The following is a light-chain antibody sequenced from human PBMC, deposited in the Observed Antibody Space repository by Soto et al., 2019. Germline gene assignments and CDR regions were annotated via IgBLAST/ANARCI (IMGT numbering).Light chain of an antibody. CDR1: SSEVGGYIY. CDR2: DVT. Sequence: QSVLTQPRSVSGSPGQSVTISCTGNSSEVGGYIYVSWYQQHPGKAPKLMVYDVTKRPSGVPARFSGSKSGNTASLTISGLQADDEADYYCSSYAGSYILGVFGTGTKVTVL. CDR3: SSYAGSYILGV. V-gene: IGLV2-11*01. J-gene: IGLJ1*01.